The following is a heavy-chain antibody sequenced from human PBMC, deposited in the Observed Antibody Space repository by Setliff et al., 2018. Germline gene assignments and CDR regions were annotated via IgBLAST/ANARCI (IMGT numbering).Heavy chain of an antibody. D-gene: IGHD2-8*01. Sequence: ASVKVSCKTSGYTFRNYGITWVRQAPGQGLEWMGWISPYSGNTYYAPELQGRVTLTTDTSTTTAYLELRSLTSDDTAVYYCSRLVRYCTTTTCQRASGDDYWGQGTLVTVSS. V-gene: IGHV1-18*01. CDR1: GYTFRNYG. CDR2: ISPYSGNT. J-gene: IGHJ4*02. CDR3: SRLVRYCTTTTCQRASGDDY.